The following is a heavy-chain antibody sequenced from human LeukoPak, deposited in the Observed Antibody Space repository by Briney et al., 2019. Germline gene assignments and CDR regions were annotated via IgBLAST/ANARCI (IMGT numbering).Heavy chain of an antibody. CDR3: TRGPPYGSGSYYRGYYFDY. J-gene: IGHJ4*02. CDR2: IRSKAYGGTT. D-gene: IGHD3-10*01. V-gene: IGHV3-49*03. Sequence: GGSLRLSCTASGFTFGDYAMSWFRQAPGKGLEWVGFIRSKAYGGTTEYAASVKGRFTISRDDSKSIAYLQMNSLKTKDTAVYYCTRGPPYGSGSYYRGYYFDYWGQGTLVTVSS. CDR1: GFTFGDYA.